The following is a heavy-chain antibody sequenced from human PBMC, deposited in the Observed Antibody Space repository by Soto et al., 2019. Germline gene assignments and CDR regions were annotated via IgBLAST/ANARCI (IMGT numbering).Heavy chain of an antibody. CDR1: EFTFSNYA. CDR2: ISYGGGTT. J-gene: IGHJ4*02. V-gene: IGHV3-21*01. CDR3: ARDYYDSSGYLAPLDY. Sequence: GGSLRLSCAASEFTFSNYAMSWVRQAPGKGLEWVSAISYGGGTTYYADSVKGRFTISRDNAKNSLYLQMNSLRAEDTAVYYCARDYYDSSGYLAPLDYWGQGTLVTVSS. D-gene: IGHD3-22*01.